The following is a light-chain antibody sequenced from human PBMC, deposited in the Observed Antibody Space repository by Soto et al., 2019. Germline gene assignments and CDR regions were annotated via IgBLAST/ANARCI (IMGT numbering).Light chain of an antibody. CDR1: SSDVGGYNY. J-gene: IGLJ1*01. V-gene: IGLV2-14*03. CDR3: SSNSSSSTHYV. CDR2: DVS. Sequence: SVLTQPASVSGSPGQSITISCTGTSSDVGGYNYVSWYQHHPGKAPKLMIYDVSNRPSGVSNRFSDSKSGNTASLTISGLQAEDEADYYCSSNSSSSTHYVFGTGTKVTV.